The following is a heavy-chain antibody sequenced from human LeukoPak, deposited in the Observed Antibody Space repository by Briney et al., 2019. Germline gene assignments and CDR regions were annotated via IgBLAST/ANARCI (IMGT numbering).Heavy chain of an antibody. V-gene: IGHV3-21*01. D-gene: IGHD2/OR15-2a*01. Sequence: GGSLRLSCAASGFTFSSYSMNWVRQAPGKGLEWVSSISSSSSYIYYADSVKGRFTISRDNAKNSLYLQMNTLRAEDTAVYYCARAFVSRPDYYYMDVWGKGTTVTVSS. J-gene: IGHJ6*03. CDR3: ARAFVSRPDYYYMDV. CDR2: ISSSSSYI. CDR1: GFTFSSYS.